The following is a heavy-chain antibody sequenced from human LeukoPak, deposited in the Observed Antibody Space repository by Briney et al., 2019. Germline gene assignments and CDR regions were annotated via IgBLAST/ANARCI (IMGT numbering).Heavy chain of an antibody. J-gene: IGHJ1*01. CDR3: VKEPHYYDRSGYF. V-gene: IGHV3-43*02. CDR2: ICGDGGST. D-gene: IGHD3-22*01. Sequence: GGSLRLSCAASGFTIDDYAGHCVRQAPGKGREWVSLICGDGGSTYYADSVKGRFTISRDNSKNSLFLQMKSLSTDDTALYYCVKEPHYYDRSGYFWGQGTLVTVSS. CDR1: GFTIDDYA.